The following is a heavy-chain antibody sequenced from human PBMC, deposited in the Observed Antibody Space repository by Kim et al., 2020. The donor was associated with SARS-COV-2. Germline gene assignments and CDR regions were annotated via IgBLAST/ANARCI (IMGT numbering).Heavy chain of an antibody. CDR3: ARWFLEWLSFDY. CDR1: GFTFSSYA. D-gene: IGHD3-3*01. V-gene: IGHV3-30-3*01. Sequence: GGSLRLSCAASGFTFSSYAMHWVRQAPGKGLEWVAVISYDGSNKYYADSVKGRFTISRDNSKNTLYLQMNSLRAEDTAVYYCARWFLEWLSFDYWGQGTLVTVSS. J-gene: IGHJ4*02. CDR2: ISYDGSNK.